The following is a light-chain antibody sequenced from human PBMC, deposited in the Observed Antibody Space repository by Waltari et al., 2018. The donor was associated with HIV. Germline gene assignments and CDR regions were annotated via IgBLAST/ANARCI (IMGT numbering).Light chain of an antibody. V-gene: IGLV2-23*02. CDR3: CSYAGSSTYVV. CDR2: EVS. J-gene: IGLJ2*01. CDR1: SSAVGSYHV. Sequence: QSALTQPASVSGSPGQSITISCTGTSSAVGSYHVVSWYQQHPGKAPKLMIYEVSKRPSGVSNRFSGSKSGNTASLTISGLQAEDEADYHCCSYAGSSTYVVFGGGTKLTVL.